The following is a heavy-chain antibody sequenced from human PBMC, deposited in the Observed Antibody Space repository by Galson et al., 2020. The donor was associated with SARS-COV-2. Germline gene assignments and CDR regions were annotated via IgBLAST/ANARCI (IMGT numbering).Heavy chain of an antibody. CDR1: GFSFSHAW. D-gene: IGHD3-9*01. Sequence: AESLTLSCAAYGFSFSHAWIGCVRQVSGKGMEWVGLIKSKTDGGTTYYAAPVKGRVTISRDDSKNTLYLQMNRLKTEDTAVYYCTTGLRYCDWILFDYWGQGTLVTVAS. CDR3: TTGLRYCDWILFDY. V-gene: IGHV3-15*01. J-gene: IGHJ4*02. CDR2: IKSKTDGGTT.